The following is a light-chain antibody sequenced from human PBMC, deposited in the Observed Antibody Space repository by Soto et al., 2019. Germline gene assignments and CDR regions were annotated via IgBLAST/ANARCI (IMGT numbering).Light chain of an antibody. CDR2: QAS. CDR1: QSINKW. V-gene: IGKV1-5*03. Sequence: DITMTQSPSTLSASPGDRVIITCRASQSINKWLAWYQQRPGEAPKLLIYQASHLQSEVPSRFSGSGSETESSLTISSLQPADFATYYCQHYRHYPWTFGQGTKVEIK. J-gene: IGKJ1*01. CDR3: QHYRHYPWT.